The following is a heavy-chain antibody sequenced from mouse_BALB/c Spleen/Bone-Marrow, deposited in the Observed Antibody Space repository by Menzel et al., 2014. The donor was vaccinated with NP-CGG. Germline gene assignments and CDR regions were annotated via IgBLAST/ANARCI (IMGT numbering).Heavy chain of an antibody. CDR3: AGITTVDY. CDR1: GFTFSGYA. D-gene: IGHD1-1*01. CDR2: ISSGGTT. J-gene: IGHJ4*01. V-gene: IGHV5-6-5*01. Sequence: LQQSGGGLVKPGGSLKLSCAASGFTFSGYAMSWVRQTPEKRLEWVASISSGGTTYYPDSVKGRFTISRDNARNILCLQMSSLRSENTALYYCAGITTVDYWGQGTSVTVSS.